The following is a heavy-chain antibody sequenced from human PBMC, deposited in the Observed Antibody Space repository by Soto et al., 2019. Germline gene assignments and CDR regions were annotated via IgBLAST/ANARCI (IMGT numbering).Heavy chain of an antibody. CDR2: ISSSSSTI. CDR3: ARDGRDVVVPAAMYLDY. J-gene: IGHJ4*02. CDR1: GFTFSSYS. Sequence: EVQLVESGGGLVQPGGSLRLSCAASGFTFSSYSMNWVRQAPGKGLEWVSYISSSSSTIYYADSVKGRFTISRDNAKNSLYRQMNSLRDEDTAVYYCARDGRDVVVPAAMYLDYWGQGTLVTVSS. V-gene: IGHV3-48*02. D-gene: IGHD2-2*01.